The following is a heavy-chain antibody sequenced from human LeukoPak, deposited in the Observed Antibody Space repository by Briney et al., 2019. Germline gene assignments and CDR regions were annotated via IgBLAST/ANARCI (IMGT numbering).Heavy chain of an antibody. CDR2: IFYTGST. CDR1: GGSISSDNYY. V-gene: IGHV4-31*03. J-gene: IGHJ6*02. D-gene: IGHD6-19*01. Sequence: SETLSLTCTVSGGSISSDNYYWSWIRQHPGKGLEWIGYIFYTGSTYYNPSLKSRVSISVDTSKNQFSLRLRSVTAADTAVYYCARDSGAVAGYFYYYGMDVWAKGPLSPSP. CDR3: ARDSGAVAGYFYYYGMDV.